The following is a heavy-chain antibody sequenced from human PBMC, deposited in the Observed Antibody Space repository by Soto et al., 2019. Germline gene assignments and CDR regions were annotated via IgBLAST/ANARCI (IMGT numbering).Heavy chain of an antibody. Sequence: GGSLRLSCSGSGFTVSSFGMHWVRQAPGKGLEHVSTLSSNGIGTYYADSVKGRFTFSRDTSKNTLYLQMSSLRTEDTAVYYCAKDIRKAEVAIRYPYGLDVWGLGTTVTVSS. CDR1: GFTVSSFG. D-gene: IGHD1-20*01. CDR2: LSSNGIGT. V-gene: IGHV3-64D*06. CDR3: AKDIRKAEVAIRYPYGLDV. J-gene: IGHJ6*02.